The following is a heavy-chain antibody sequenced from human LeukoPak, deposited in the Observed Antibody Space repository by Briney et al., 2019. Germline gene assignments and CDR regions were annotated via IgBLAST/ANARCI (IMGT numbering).Heavy chain of an antibody. CDR3: ARGGVIAARPGYYYYYMDV. D-gene: IGHD6-6*01. CDR2: ISSSSSYI. CDR1: GFTFSSCS. V-gene: IGHV3-21*01. Sequence: GGSLRLSCAASGFTFSSCSMNWVRQAPGKGLEWVSSISSSSSYIYYADSVKGRFTISRDNAKNSLYLQMNSLRAEDTAVYYCARGGVIAARPGYYYYYMDVWGKGTTVTVSS. J-gene: IGHJ6*03.